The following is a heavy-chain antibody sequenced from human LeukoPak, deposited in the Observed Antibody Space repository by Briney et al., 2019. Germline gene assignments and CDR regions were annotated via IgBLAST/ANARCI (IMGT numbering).Heavy chain of an antibody. D-gene: IGHD3-22*01. V-gene: IGHV5-51*01. CDR3: ARHFSYYDSSDQFGY. J-gene: IGHJ4*02. Sequence: GESLKISCKGSGYSFTSYWIGWVRQMPGKGLEWMGIIYPGDSDTRYSPSFQGQVTISADKSISTAYLQWSSLKASDTAMHYCARHFSYYDSSDQFGYWGQGTLVTVSS. CDR1: GYSFTSYW. CDR2: IYPGDSDT.